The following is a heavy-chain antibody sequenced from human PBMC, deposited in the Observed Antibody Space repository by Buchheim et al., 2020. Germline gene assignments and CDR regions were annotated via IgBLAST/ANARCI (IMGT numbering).Heavy chain of an antibody. D-gene: IGHD3-10*01. CDR1: GGSISNSDSYY. J-gene: IGHJ6*03. Sequence: QQQLQESGPGLVKPSETLSLTCTVSGGSISNSDSYYWGWIRQPPGKGLEWIGSIYYGGSTYYNPSLKSRVTISVDTSKNQFSLKLSSVTAADTAVYYCVRQITMVRGLTVQDDHYMDVWGKGTT. V-gene: IGHV4-39*01. CDR3: VRQITMVRGLTVQDDHYMDV. CDR2: IYYGGST.